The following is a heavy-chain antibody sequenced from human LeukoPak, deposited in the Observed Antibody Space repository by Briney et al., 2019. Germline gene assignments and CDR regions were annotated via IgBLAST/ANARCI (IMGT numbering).Heavy chain of an antibody. J-gene: IGHJ4*02. CDR2: ISGRGGST. CDR3: ASSRTYGSGSYYPPFDY. CDR1: GFTFSSYA. D-gene: IGHD3-10*01. V-gene: IGHV3-23*01. Sequence: GGSLRLSCAASGFTFSSYAMSWVRQAPGKGLEWVSAISGRGGSTYYADSVKGRFTISRDNYKNTLYLQMNSLRAEDTAVYYCASSRTYGSGSYYPPFDYWGQGTLVTVSS.